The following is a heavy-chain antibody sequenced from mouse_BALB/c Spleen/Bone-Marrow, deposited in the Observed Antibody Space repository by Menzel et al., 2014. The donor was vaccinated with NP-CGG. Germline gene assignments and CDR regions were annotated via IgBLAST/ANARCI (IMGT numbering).Heavy chain of an antibody. J-gene: IGHJ2*01. V-gene: IGHV7-3*02. CDR1: GFTFTDYY. CDR2: IRNKANGYTT. Sequence: EVMLVESGGGLIQPGGSLRPSCATSGFTFTDYYMTWVRQPPGKALEWLGFIRNKANGYTTEYSASVKGRFTISRDNSQSILYLQMNTLRAEDSATYYCARDMGGLLFDYWGQGTTLTVSS. D-gene: IGHD2-3*01. CDR3: ARDMGGLLFDY.